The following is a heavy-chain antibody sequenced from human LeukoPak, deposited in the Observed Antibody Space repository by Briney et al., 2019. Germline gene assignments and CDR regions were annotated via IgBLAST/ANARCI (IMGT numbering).Heavy chain of an antibody. CDR3: AMAYYYDSSGYYGTDAFDI. CDR1: GGSISSGGYY. Sequence: SETLSLTCAVSGGSISSGGYYWSWIRQHPGKGLEWIGYIYYSGSTYYNPSLKSRVTISVDTSKNQFSLKLSSVTAADTAVYYCAMAYYYDSSGYYGTDAFDIWGQGTMVTGSS. CDR2: IYYSGST. J-gene: IGHJ3*02. D-gene: IGHD3-22*01. V-gene: IGHV4-31*11.